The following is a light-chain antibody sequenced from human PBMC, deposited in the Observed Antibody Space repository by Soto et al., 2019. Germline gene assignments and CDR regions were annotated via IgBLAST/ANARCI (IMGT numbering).Light chain of an antibody. J-gene: IGLJ1*01. CDR1: SSDVGTYNR. CDR3: SSYTSSSTYV. V-gene: IGLV2-18*02. CDR2: EVN. Sequence: QSVLTQPPSVSGSPGQSVIISCTGTSSDVGTYNRVSWYQQPPGTAPKLMIFEVNNRPAGVPDRFSGSKSGNTASLTISGLQAEDEAVDYCSSYTSSSTYVVGTGTKVAVL.